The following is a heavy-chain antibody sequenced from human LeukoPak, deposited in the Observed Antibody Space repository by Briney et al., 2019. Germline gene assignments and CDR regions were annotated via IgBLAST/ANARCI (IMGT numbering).Heavy chain of an antibody. CDR2: IYHSGGT. J-gene: IGHJ4*02. CDR1: GGSISSSSYY. CDR3: ARDQDFDKLFLAY. D-gene: IGHD2-21*01. Sequence: PSETLSLTCTVSGGSISSSSYYWGWIRQPPGKGLEWIGSIYHSGGTNYNPSLESRVTISLDMSKNQFSLSLSSVTAADTAVYYCARDQDFDKLFLAYWGRGTLVTVSS. V-gene: IGHV4-39*07.